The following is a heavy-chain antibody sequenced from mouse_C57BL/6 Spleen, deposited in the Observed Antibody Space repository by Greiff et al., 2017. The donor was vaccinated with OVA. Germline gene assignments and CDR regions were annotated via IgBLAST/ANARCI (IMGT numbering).Heavy chain of an antibody. V-gene: IGHV1-43*01. J-gene: IGHJ2*01. CDR3: ARYDYGYFDY. CDR1: GYSFTAYS. Sequence: EVQLQQSGPELVKPGVSLKLSCKASGYSFTAYSMHWVSQSSEKSLEWIGEINPSTGGTSYNQKFKGKATLTVDKSSSTAYMQLKSLTSEDSAVYYCARYDYGYFDYWGQGTTLTVSS. CDR2: INPSTGGT. D-gene: IGHD2-4*01.